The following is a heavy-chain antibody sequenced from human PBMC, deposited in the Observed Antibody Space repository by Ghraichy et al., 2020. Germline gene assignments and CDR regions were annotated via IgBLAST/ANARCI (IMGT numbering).Heavy chain of an antibody. D-gene: IGHD1-14*01. V-gene: IGHV4-4*07. CDR3: ARFSFRPGSTTNFEY. Sequence: SQTLSLTCTDSGGSITNYYWGWIRQPAGKGLEWVGRIYSSGSTNYNPSLKTRVTMSVDTSKNQFSLKLTSVTAADTAVYYCARFSFRPGSTTNFEYWGQGTLVTVSS. CDR2: IYSSGST. CDR1: GGSITNYY. J-gene: IGHJ4*02.